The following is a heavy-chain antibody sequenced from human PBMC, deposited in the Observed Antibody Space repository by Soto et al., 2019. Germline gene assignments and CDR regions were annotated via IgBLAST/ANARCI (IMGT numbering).Heavy chain of an antibody. CDR1: GGTFSRYA. V-gene: IGHV1-69*13. D-gene: IGHD4-17*01. J-gene: IGHJ4*02. CDR3: ARDRAPTVVTPPLVDT. Sequence: SVKVSCKASGGTFSRYAITWVRQAPGQGLEWMGEIIPIFGTTNYAQKFQGRVTITADEYTSTAFMELSSLRSDDTAVYYCARDRAPTVVTPPLVDTWGQGTLVTVSS. CDR2: IIPIFGTT.